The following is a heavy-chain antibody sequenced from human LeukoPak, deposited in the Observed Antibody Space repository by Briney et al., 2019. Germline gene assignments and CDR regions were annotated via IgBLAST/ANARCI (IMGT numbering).Heavy chain of an antibody. Sequence: ASVKVSCKASGYTFTSYDINWVRQATGQGLEWMGWMNPNSGNTGYAQRFQGRVTITRNTSISTAYMELSSLRSEDTAVYYCKTGGTHWFDPWGQGTLVTVSS. CDR3: KTGGTHWFDP. D-gene: IGHD7-27*01. CDR2: MNPNSGNT. V-gene: IGHV1-8*03. CDR1: GYTFTSYD. J-gene: IGHJ5*02.